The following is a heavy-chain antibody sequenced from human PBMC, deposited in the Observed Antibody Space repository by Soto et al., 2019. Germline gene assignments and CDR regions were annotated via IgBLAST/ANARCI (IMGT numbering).Heavy chain of an antibody. CDR1: GFAFSTYA. V-gene: IGHV3-23*01. J-gene: IGHJ4*02. Sequence: EVQLLESGGGLVQPGGSLRLSCAASGFAFSTYAMTWVRRAPGKGLEWVSIISGNGDTTYYADSVKGRFTISRDNSKNTLDLQMNSLRAEDTAVYYCAKDLIPATTLSPSDYWGQGTLVTVSS. CDR2: ISGNGDTT. D-gene: IGHD1-26*01. CDR3: AKDLIPATTLSPSDY.